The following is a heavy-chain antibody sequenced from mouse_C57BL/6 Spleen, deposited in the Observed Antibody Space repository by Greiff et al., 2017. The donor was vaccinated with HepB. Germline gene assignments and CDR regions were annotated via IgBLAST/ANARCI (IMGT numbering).Heavy chain of an antibody. CDR3: AREGFILRLFDY. Sequence: QVQLKQPGAELVKPGASVKLSCKASGYTFTSYWMHWVKQRPGQGLEWIGMIHPNSGSTNYNEKFKSKATLTVDKSSSTAYMQLSSLTSEDSAVYYCAREGFILRLFDYWGQGTTLTVSS. D-gene: IGHD1-1*01. V-gene: IGHV1-64*01. CDR1: GYTFTSYW. CDR2: IHPNSGST. J-gene: IGHJ2*01.